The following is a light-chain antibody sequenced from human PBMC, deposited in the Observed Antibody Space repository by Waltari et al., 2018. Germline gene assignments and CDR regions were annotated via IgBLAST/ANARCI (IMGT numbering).Light chain of an antibody. V-gene: IGLV2-14*03. J-gene: IGLJ1*01. CDR3: SSYTGFSTCV. CDR2: DVT. CDR1: SSDVGAYNH. Sequence: QSALTQPASVSGSPGQSITISCTGTSSDVGAYNHVSWYQQHPGKAPKLMIFDVTARPSGVSDRFSGSKSGNTASLTISGLQAEDEADYYCSSYTGFSTCVFGSGTHLIVL.